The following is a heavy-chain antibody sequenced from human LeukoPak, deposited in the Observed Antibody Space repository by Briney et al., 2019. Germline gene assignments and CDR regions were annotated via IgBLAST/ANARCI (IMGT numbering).Heavy chain of an antibody. J-gene: IGHJ6*03. CDR1: GGSFSGYY. Sequence: SETLSLTCAVYGGSFSGYYWSWIRQPPGKGLEWIGEINHSGSTNYNPSLKSRVTISVDTSKNQFSLKLSSVTAADTAVYYCARIRQLVWRPSTAYYYMDVWGKGTTVTISS. D-gene: IGHD6-13*01. CDR2: INHSGST. V-gene: IGHV4-34*01. CDR3: ARIRQLVWRPSTAYYYMDV.